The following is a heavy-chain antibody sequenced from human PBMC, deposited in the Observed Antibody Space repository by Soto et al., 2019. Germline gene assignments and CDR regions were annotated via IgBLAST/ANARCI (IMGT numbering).Heavy chain of an antibody. CDR3: AKDGGIVAVPAARHRGAFDI. J-gene: IGHJ3*02. CDR2: ISYDGSNK. CDR1: GFTFRSYG. Sequence: GGSLRLSCAASGFTFRSYGMHWVRQAPGKGLEWVAVISYDGSNKYYADSVKGRFTISRDNSKNTLYLQMNSLRAEDTAVYYCAKDGGIVAVPAARHRGAFDIWGQGTMVTVSS. D-gene: IGHD2-2*01. V-gene: IGHV3-30*18.